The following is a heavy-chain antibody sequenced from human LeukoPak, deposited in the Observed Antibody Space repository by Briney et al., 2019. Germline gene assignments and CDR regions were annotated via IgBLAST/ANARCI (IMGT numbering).Heavy chain of an antibody. J-gene: IGHJ4*02. Sequence: GGSLRLSCAASGFTFSSYAMSWVRQAPGKGLEWVSAISGSASNTYYADSVKGRFTISRDNSKNTLYLQMNSLRAEDTAVYYCAKDTGSYRYFDNWGQGTLVTVSS. CDR1: GFTFSSYA. D-gene: IGHD1-26*01. V-gene: IGHV3-23*01. CDR3: AKDTGSYRYFDN. CDR2: ISGSASNT.